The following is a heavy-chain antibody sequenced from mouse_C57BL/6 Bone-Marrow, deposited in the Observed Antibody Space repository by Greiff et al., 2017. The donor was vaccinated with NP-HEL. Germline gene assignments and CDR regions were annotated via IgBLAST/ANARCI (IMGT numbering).Heavy chain of an antibody. D-gene: IGHD6-2*01. CDR2: IYPVSGET. CDR1: GYTFTDHI. V-gene: IGHV1-11*01. Sequence: VQLQESGAELASPGASVTLSCKASGYTFTDHIMNWVKKRPGQGLEWIGRIYPVSGETNYNQKFMGKATFSVDRSSSTVYMVLNSLTSEDPAVYYCGRILCYLYYAMDYWGQGTSVTVSS. J-gene: IGHJ4*01. CDR3: GRILCYLYYAMDY.